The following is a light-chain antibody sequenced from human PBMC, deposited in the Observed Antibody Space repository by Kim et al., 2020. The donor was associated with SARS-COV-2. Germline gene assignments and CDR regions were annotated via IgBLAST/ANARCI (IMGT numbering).Light chain of an antibody. V-gene: IGKV3-11*01. CDR2: DAA. J-gene: IGKJ4*01. CDR3: QQRNNWPPAVT. CDR1: QTIGIS. Sequence: GERAILPCRASQTIGISLGWYQHKLGQAPRLLIYDAANRAAGIPDRFSGGGSGTDFTLTISSLEPEDFAIYYCQQRNNWPPAVTFGGGTKVDIK.